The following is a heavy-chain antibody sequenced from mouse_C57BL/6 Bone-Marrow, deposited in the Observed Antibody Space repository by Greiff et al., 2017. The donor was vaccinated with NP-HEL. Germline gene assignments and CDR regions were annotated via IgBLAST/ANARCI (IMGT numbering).Heavy chain of an antibody. D-gene: IGHD1-1*02. CDR1: GYTFTSYT. CDR3: ARCYGAYWYFDV. V-gene: IGHV1-4*01. Sequence: VQLQQSGAELARPGASVKMSCKASGYTFTSYTMHWVKQRPGQGLEWIGYINPSSGYTKYNQKFKDKATLTADKSSSTAYMQLSSLTSENSAVYYCARCYGAYWYFDVWGTGTTVTVSS. J-gene: IGHJ1*03. CDR2: INPSSGYT.